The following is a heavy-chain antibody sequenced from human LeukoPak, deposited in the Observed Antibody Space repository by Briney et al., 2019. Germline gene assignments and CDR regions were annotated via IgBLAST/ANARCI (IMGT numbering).Heavy chain of an antibody. J-gene: IGHJ5*02. D-gene: IGHD5-12*01. CDR2: INHSGST. CDR1: GGSFSGYY. Sequence: PSETLSLTCAVYGGSFSGYYWSWIRQPPGKGLEWIGEINHSGSTNYNPSLKSRVTISVDTSKNQFSLKLSSVTAADTAVYYCARGGGGYDSEIRSRPGVPALHGNWFDPWGQGTLVTVSS. V-gene: IGHV4-34*01. CDR3: ARGGGGYDSEIRSRPGVPALHGNWFDP.